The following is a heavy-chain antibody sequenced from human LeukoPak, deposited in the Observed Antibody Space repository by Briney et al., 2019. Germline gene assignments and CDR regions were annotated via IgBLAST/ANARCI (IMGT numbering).Heavy chain of an antibody. CDR3: ARDSGKTTGTTLDAFGI. Sequence: ASVKVSCEASGYTFTSYGISWVRQAPRQGLEWMGWISAYNGNTNYAQKLQGRVTMTTATSTSTAYRELRSLRSDDTAVYYCARDSGKTTGTTLDAFGIWGQGTMVTVSS. CDR1: GYTFTSYG. D-gene: IGHD1-7*01. CDR2: ISAYNGNT. J-gene: IGHJ3*02. V-gene: IGHV1-18*01.